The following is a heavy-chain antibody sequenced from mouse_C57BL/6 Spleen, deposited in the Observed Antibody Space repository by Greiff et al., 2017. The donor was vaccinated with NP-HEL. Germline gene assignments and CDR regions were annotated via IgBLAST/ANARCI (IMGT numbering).Heavy chain of an antibody. CDR3: TRGRSTVVAHYFDY. CDR1: GYTFTSYW. CDR2: IYPGNSDT. Sequence: EVQLQQSGTVLARPGASVKMSCKTSGYTFTSYWMHWVKQRPGQGLEWIGAIYPGNSDTSYNQKFKGKAKLTAVTSASTAYMELSSLTNEDSAVDYCTRGRSTVVAHYFDYGGQGTTLTVSS. J-gene: IGHJ2*01. D-gene: IGHD1-1*01. V-gene: IGHV1-5*01.